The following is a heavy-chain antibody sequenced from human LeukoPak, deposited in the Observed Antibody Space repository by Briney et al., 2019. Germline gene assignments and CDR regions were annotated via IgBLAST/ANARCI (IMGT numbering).Heavy chain of an antibody. Sequence: GAAVKDAFMPACNTFRDTYRHRVGQTPGQGLEWMGWINPKSGGKNYEQKFQGRVTMTRDTSTSTAYMELRRLRSDDTAVYHCASVRPGAEGLFDSWGKGTMVTVSS. V-gene: IGHV1-2*02. D-gene: IGHD3-16*02. CDR3: ASVRPGAEGLFDS. J-gene: IGHJ4*02. CDR1: CNTFRDTY. CDR2: INPKSGGK.